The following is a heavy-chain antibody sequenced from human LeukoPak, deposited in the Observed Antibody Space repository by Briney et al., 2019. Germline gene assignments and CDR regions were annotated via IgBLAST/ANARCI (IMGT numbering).Heavy chain of an antibody. V-gene: IGHV4-31*03. D-gene: IGHD4-11*01. CDR2: IYYSGST. Sequence: SETLSLTCTVSSGSISSGGYYWSWIRQHPGKGLEWIGYIYYSGSTYYNPSLKSRVTISVDTSKNQFSLKLSSVTAADTAVYYCASLTTADNWFDPWGQGTLVTVSS. CDR3: ASLTTADNWFDP. J-gene: IGHJ5*02. CDR1: SGSISSGGYY.